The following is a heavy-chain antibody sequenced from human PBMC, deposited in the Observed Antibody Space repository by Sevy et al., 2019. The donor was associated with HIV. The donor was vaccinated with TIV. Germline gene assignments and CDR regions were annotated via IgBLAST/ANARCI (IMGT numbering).Heavy chain of an antibody. CDR3: TTDSKKRGLFALLDY. CDR2: IKRKTDGGTT. V-gene: IGHV3-15*01. J-gene: IGHJ4*02. Sequence: GGSLRLSCAASGFTFSNAWMSWVRQAPGKGLEWVGRIKRKTDGGTTDYLAPVKCRFPISRYDSKNKLYLQMNSLKTEDTAIYYCTTDSKKRGLFALLDYCGQGTLVTVSS. CDR1: GFTFSNAW. D-gene: IGHD3-10*01.